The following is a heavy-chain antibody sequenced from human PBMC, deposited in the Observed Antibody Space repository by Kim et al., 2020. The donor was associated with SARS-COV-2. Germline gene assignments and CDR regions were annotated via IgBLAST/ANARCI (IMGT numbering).Heavy chain of an antibody. J-gene: IGHJ4*02. D-gene: IGHD6-19*01. CDR2: ISGSGGST. V-gene: IGHV3-23*01. Sequence: GGSLRLSCAASGFTFSSYAMSWVRQAPGKGLEWVSAISGSGGSTYYADSVKGRFTISRDNSKNTLYLQMNSLRAEDTAVYYCAKDDSSGHIGYTDYWGQGTLVTVSS. CDR1: GFTFSSYA. CDR3: AKDDSSGHIGYTDY.